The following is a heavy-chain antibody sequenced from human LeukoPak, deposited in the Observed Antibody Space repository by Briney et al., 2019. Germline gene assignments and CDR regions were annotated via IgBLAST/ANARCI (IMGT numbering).Heavy chain of an antibody. Sequence: PSQTLSLTCTVSGGSISSGSYYWSWIRQPAGKGLEWIGRIYTSGSTNYNPSLKSRVTISVDTSKNQFSLKLSSVTAADTAVYYCASLFGELSYYYYYMDVWGKGTTVTISS. CDR1: GGSISSGSYY. J-gene: IGHJ6*03. CDR3: ASLFGELSYYYYYMDV. D-gene: IGHD3-10*02. CDR2: IYTSGST. V-gene: IGHV4-61*02.